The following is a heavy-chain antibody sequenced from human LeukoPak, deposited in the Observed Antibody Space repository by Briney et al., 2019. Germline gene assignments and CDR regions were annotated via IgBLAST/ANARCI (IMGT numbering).Heavy chain of an antibody. V-gene: IGHV3-30-3*01. J-gene: IGHJ4*02. D-gene: IGHD3-10*01. CDR1: GFTFSSYA. CDR3: GRGSVGFGELNY. CDR2: ISYDGSNK. Sequence: QPGRSLRLSCAASGFTFSSYAVHWVRQAPGKGLEWVAVISYDGSNKFYADSVKGRFTLSRDNSKNTLYLQMNSLRIEDTAVYYCGRGSVGFGELNYWGQGTLVTVSS.